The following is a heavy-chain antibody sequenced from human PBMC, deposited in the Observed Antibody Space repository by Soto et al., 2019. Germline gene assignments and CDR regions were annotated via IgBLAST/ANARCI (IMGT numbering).Heavy chain of an antibody. CDR1: GFTFSSCE. CDR2: ISVSGTMR. Sequence: PGGSLRLSCAPSGFTFSSCEMNWVRQAPGKGLEWVSYISVSGTMRFYADAVKGRFTISRDNTKKILYLQMNSLRAEDTALYYCATAGLTGTVWGQGTTVTVSS. CDR3: ATAGLTGTV. J-gene: IGHJ6*02. V-gene: IGHV3-48*03. D-gene: IGHD3-9*01.